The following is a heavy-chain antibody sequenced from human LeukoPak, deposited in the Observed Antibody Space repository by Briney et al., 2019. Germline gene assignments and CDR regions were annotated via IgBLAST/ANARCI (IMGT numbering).Heavy chain of an antibody. CDR1: EFTFSNFA. Sequence: GGSLRLSCAASEFTFSNFAMSWVRQAPGKGLEWVSTVSGGGGGTYYADSVKGRFTISRDNAKNTLNLQMNSLRAEDTAVYYCARDLGQYYDTSDNWFDPWGQGTLVTVSS. D-gene: IGHD3-22*01. V-gene: IGHV3-23*01. J-gene: IGHJ5*02. CDR2: VSGGGGGT. CDR3: ARDLGQYYDTSDNWFDP.